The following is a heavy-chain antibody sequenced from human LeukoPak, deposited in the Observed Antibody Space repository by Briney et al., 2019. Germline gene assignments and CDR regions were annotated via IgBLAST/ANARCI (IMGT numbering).Heavy chain of an antibody. D-gene: IGHD5-18*01. CDR1: GFSLSTSGVG. J-gene: IGHJ4*02. CDR3: AHAHRTYSYDVGGSGLFGY. CDR2: IYWNDDK. V-gene: IGHV2-5*01. Sequence: ESGPTLVKPTQTLTLTCTFSGFSLSTSGVGVGWIRQPPGKTLEWLALIYWNDDKRYSPSLKSRLTITKDASKNQVVLTMSNMDPVDTATYYCAHAHRTYSYDVGGSGLFGYWGQGTLVTVSS.